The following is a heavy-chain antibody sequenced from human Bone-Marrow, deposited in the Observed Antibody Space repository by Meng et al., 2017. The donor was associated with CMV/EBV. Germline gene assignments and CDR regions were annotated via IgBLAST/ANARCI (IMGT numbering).Heavy chain of an antibody. CDR3: ARRGLRFLEWSFDY. J-gene: IGHJ4*02. Sequence: SVKVSCKASGGTFSSYAISWVRQAPGQGLEWMGGLIPILGIANYAQKFQGRVTMTRNTSISTAYMELSSLRSEDTAVYYCARRGLRFLEWSFDYWGQGTLVTVSS. D-gene: IGHD3-3*01. CDR1: GGTFSSYA. V-gene: IGHV1-69*10. CDR2: LIPILGIA.